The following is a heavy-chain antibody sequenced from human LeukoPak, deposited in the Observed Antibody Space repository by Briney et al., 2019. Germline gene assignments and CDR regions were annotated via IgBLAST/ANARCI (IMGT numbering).Heavy chain of an antibody. CDR2: VSYDGNIK. D-gene: IGHD1-26*01. CDR1: GFSFSTYA. J-gene: IGHJ5*02. V-gene: IGHV3-30-3*01. Sequence: GGSLRLSCAACGFSFSTYALHWVRQAPGKGLEWVAAVSYDGNIKDYADSAKGRFTISRDNSKNILYLQMNSLRDEDTAMYYCSREGTNSGNHRSYFDPWGQGTLVTVSS. CDR3: SREGTNSGNHRSYFDP.